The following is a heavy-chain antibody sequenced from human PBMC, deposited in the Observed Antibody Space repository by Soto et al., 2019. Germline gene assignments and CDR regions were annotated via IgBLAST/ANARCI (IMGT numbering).Heavy chain of an antibody. CDR2: ISAAGDP. D-gene: IGHD2-21*01. J-gene: IGHJ3*01. Sequence: PGGSLRLSCEASGFTFRNYDMHWVRQGTGKGLEWVSGISAAGDPDYADSVEGRFTISRENAQNSFFLQMNSLRVGDTALYYCAGEHVLMFASYDAFNVWGQGTLVTVSS. V-gene: IGHV3-13*05. CDR1: GFTFRNYD. CDR3: AGEHVLMFASYDAFNV.